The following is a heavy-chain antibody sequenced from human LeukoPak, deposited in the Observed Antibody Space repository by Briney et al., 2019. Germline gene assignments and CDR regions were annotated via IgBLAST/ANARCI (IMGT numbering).Heavy chain of an antibody. Sequence: ASVKVSCKASGYTFTNYAMHWVRQAPGQRLEWMGWINAGNGNTKYSQKFQGRVTITSDTSASTAYMELSSLRSEDTAVYYCARDLEYCSGGSCYLGNYFDYWGQGTLVTVSS. D-gene: IGHD2-15*01. V-gene: IGHV1-3*01. J-gene: IGHJ4*02. CDR1: GYTFTNYA. CDR2: INAGNGNT. CDR3: ARDLEYCSGGSCYLGNYFDY.